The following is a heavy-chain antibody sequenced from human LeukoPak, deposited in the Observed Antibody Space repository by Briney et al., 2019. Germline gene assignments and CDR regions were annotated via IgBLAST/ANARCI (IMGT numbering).Heavy chain of an antibody. CDR1: GGSISSYY. V-gene: IGHV4-4*07. CDR2: IYTSGST. CDR3: ARDLSYCRGGSCYSGFDY. Sequence: SETLSLTCTVSGGSISSYYWSWIRQPAGKGLEWIGRIYTSGSTNYNPSLKSRVTMSVDTSKNQFSLKLSSVTAADTAVYYCARDLSYCRGGSCYSGFDYWGQGTLVTVSS. J-gene: IGHJ4*02. D-gene: IGHD2-15*01.